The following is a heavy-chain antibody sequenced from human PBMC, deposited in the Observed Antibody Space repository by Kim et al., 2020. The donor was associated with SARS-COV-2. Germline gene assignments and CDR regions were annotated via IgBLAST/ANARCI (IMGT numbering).Heavy chain of an antibody. J-gene: IGHJ5*02. Sequence: SETLSLTCTVSGGSISSYYWSWIRQPPGKGLEWIGYIYYSGGTNYNPSLKSRVTISVDTSKNQFSLKLSSVTAADTAVYYCARGLKWYNWFDPWGQGTLVTVSS. CDR1: GGSISSYY. CDR3: ARGLKWYNWFDP. D-gene: IGHD2-15*01. V-gene: IGHV4-59*01. CDR2: IYYSGGT.